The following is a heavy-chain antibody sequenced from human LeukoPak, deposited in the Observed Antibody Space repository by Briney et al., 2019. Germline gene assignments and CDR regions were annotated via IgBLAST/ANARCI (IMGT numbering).Heavy chain of an antibody. CDR1: GFTFSSYS. J-gene: IGHJ5*02. CDR2: ISSSSSYI. Sequence: GGSLRLSCAASGFTFSSYSMNWVRQAPGKGLEWVSSISSSSSYIYYADSVKGRFTVSRDNAKNSLYLQMNSLRAEDTAVYYCARDIPKAAAPLNWFDPWGQGTLVTVSS. CDR3: ARDIPKAAAPLNWFDP. D-gene: IGHD6-13*01. V-gene: IGHV3-21*01.